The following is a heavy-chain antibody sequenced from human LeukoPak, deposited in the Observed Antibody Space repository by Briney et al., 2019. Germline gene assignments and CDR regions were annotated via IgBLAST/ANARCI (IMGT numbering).Heavy chain of an antibody. CDR2: ISSSSSYI. D-gene: IGHD2-2*02. CDR1: GFSFSSYS. Sequence: GGSLRLSCAASGFSFSSYSMNWVRQAPGKGLEWVSSISSSSSYIYYADSVKGRFTVSRDNAKNSLYLQMNSLRAEDTAVYYCASLGCSSTSCYRLVDYWGQGTLVTVSS. J-gene: IGHJ4*02. CDR3: ASLGCSSTSCYRLVDY. V-gene: IGHV3-21*01.